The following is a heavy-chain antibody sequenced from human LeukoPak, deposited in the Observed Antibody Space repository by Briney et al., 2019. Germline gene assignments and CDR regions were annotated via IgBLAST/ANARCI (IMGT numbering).Heavy chain of an antibody. CDR3: ARSYCSSTSCYWAAGDAFDS. CDR2: INSDGSST. Sequence: GGSLRLSCAASGFSFSSYWMHWVRQAPGKGLVWVSRINSDGSSTSYADSAKGRFTIFRDNAKNTLYLEMNSLRAEDTAVYYCARSYCSSTSCYWAAGDAFDSWGQGTMVTLSS. V-gene: IGHV3-74*01. J-gene: IGHJ3*02. D-gene: IGHD2-2*01. CDR1: GFSFSSYW.